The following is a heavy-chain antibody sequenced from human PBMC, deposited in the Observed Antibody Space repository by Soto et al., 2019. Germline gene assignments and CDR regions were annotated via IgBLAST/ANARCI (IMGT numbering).Heavy chain of an antibody. CDR1: GFSLSTYDVG. CDR2: IYWDDDK. CDR3: ALASGGGNSAYFDY. J-gene: IGHJ4*02. V-gene: IGHV2-5*02. Sequence: QITLKESGPTLVKRTQTLTLTCTFSGFSLSTYDVGVGWIRQPPRKALEWIAVIYWDDDKRYSPSLKSRLTVTKDTSKNQVVLTMTNVDPVDTATYYCALASGGGNSAYFDYWGQGTLVTVSS. D-gene: IGHD2-21*02.